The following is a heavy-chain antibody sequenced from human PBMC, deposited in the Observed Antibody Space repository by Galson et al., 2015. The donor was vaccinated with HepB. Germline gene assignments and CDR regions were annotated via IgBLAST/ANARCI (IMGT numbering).Heavy chain of an antibody. D-gene: IGHD2-2*02. V-gene: IGHV4-59*01. CDR1: GGSISSYY. CDR3: ARAGVVVPAAINWFDP. CDR2: IYYSGST. Sequence: SETLSLTCTVSGGSISSYYWSWFRQPPGKGLEWIGCIYYSGSTNYNPSLKSRVTISVDTSKNQFSLKLSSVTAADTAVYYCARAGVVVPAAINWFDPWGQGTLVTVSS. J-gene: IGHJ5*02.